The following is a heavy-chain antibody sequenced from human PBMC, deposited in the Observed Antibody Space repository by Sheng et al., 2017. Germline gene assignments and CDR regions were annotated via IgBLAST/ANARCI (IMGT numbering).Heavy chain of an antibody. CDR1: RFTFSGYE. V-gene: IGHV3-48*03. D-gene: IGHD5-18*01. J-gene: IGHJ5*02. CDR2: ISSSGSTM. Sequence: EVQLVESGGGLVQPGGSLRLSCAASRFTFSGYEMNWVRQAPGKGLEWVSYISSSGSTMYYADSVKGRFTISRDNAKNSLYLQMNSLRAEDTAVYYCVRGQGYTYGKNWFDPWGQGTLVTVSS. CDR3: VRGQGYTYGKNWFDP.